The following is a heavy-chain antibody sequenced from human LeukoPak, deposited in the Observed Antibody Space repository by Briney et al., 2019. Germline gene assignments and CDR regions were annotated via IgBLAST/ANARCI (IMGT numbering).Heavy chain of an antibody. D-gene: IGHD6-13*01. CDR2: ISASGGST. Sequence: PGGSLRLSCAASGFTFSSYAMSWVRQAPGRGLEWVSAISASGGSTYYTDSVKGRFTISRDNSKNTLYLQMNSLRAEDTALYYCAKDLPYSSSWYWFDPWGQGTLVTVSS. CDR1: GFTFSSYA. J-gene: IGHJ5*02. V-gene: IGHV3-23*01. CDR3: AKDLPYSSSWYWFDP.